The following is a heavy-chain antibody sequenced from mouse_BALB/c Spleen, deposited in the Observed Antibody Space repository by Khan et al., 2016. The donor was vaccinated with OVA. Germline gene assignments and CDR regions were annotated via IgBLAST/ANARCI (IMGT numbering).Heavy chain of an antibody. CDR1: GYTFTSYY. CDR3: TRSGYGSLAY. J-gene: IGHJ3*01. V-gene: IGHV1S81*02. Sequence: VQLQQSGAELVKPGASVRLSCKASGYTFTSYYLYWVKQRPGQGLEWIGDINPSSGGTNFTEKFKSKATLTVDKSSSTAYIQLNILTSEDSAVYYCTRSGYGSLAYWGQGTLVTVSA. D-gene: IGHD2-2*01. CDR2: INPSSGGT.